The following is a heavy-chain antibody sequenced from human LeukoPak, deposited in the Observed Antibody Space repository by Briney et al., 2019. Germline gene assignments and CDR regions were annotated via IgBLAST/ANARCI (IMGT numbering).Heavy chain of an antibody. CDR2: INHSGST. D-gene: IGHD3-22*01. Sequence: PSETLSLNCAVYGGSFSGYYWSWIRQPPGKGLEWIGEINHSGSTNYNPSLKSRVTISVDTSKNQFSLKLSSVTAADTAVYYCARVSMSGYDNSGSFSYWGQGTLVTVSS. CDR1: GGSFSGYY. J-gene: IGHJ4*02. V-gene: IGHV4-34*01. CDR3: ARVSMSGYDNSGSFSY.